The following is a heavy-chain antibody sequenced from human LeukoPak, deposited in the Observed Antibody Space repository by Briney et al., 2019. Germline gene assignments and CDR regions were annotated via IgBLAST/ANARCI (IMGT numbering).Heavy chain of an antibody. V-gene: IGHV3-48*02. D-gene: IGHD1-26*01. CDR1: GFTFSSYS. CDR3: ARGHPRGPRGYYNGMDV. CDR2: ISSGGSTI. Sequence: GGSLRLSCAASGFTFSSYSMNWVRQAPGKGLEWVSYISSGGSTIYYADSVKGRFTISRDNAKNSLYVQMNSLRDEDTAVYYCARGHPRGPRGYYNGMDVWGQGTTVTVSS. J-gene: IGHJ6*02.